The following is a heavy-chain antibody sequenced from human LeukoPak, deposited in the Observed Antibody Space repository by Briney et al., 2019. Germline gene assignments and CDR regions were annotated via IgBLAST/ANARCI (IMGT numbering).Heavy chain of an antibody. CDR1: GFTFSSYG. V-gene: IGHV3-30*02. Sequence: GGSLSLSCAASGFTFSSYGMHWVRQAPGKGLEWVAFIRYDGSNKYYADSVEGRFTISRDNSNTTLYLQMNILSAEHTPLYYCAKEVRCSSTSCYPSRPSSDYWGQGTLVTVSS. D-gene: IGHD2-2*01. J-gene: IGHJ4*02. CDR2: IRYDGSNK. CDR3: AKEVRCSSTSCYPSRPSSDY.